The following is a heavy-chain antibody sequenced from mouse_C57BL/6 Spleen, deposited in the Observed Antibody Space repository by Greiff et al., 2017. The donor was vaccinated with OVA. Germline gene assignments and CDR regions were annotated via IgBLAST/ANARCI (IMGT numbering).Heavy chain of an antibody. CDR2: IDPETGGT. V-gene: IGHV1-15*01. J-gene: IGHJ4*01. CDR1: GYTFTDYE. CDR3: NGYYDYAMDY. D-gene: IGHD2-3*01. Sequence: VQLQQSGAELVRPGASVTLSCKASGYTFTDYEMHWVKQTPVHGLEWIGAIDPETGGTAYNQKFKGKAILTADKSSSTAYMELRSLTSEDSAVYYCNGYYDYAMDYWGQETSVTVSS.